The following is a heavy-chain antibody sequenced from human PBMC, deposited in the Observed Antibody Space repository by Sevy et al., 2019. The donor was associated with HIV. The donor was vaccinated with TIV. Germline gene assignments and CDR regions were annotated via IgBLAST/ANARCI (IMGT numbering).Heavy chain of an antibody. J-gene: IGHJ5*02. V-gene: IGHV3-11*01. CDR2: IISSGSTI. CDR3: ARSGWELPNWFDP. Sequence: GGSLRLSCAASGFTFSDYYMSWIRQAPGKGLEWVSYIISSGSTIYYADSVKGRFTISRDNAKNSLYLQMNSLRAEDTAVYYCARSGWELPNWFDPWGQGTLVTVSS. D-gene: IGHD1-26*01. CDR1: GFTFSDYY.